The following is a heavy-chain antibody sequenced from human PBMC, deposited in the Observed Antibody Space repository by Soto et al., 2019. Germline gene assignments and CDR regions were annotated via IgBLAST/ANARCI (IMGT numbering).Heavy chain of an antibody. V-gene: IGHV1-58*02. CDR3: SADRPDIGIGWWV. CDR2: IVVASGQT. Sequence: SVKVSCKASGSGFIRSGIQWLRQAHGQRLEWIGWIVVASGQTNYAQNFRGRVAITRDTSTATAYIELTGLTSEDTAVYFCSADRPDIGIGWWVWGQGTTVTVSS. D-gene: IGHD2-15*01. CDR1: GSGFIRSG. J-gene: IGHJ6*02.